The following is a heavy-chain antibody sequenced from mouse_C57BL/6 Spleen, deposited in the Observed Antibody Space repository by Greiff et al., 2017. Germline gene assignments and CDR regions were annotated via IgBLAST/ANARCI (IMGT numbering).Heavy chain of an antibody. CDR2: INSDGSST. CDR1: GFTFSDYY. D-gene: IGHD2-4*01. CDR3: ARYDNDGARDY. J-gene: IGHJ4*01. Sequence: EVMLVQSEGGLVQPGSSMKLSCKASGFTFSDYYMAWVRQVPETGLEWVANINSDGSSTYYLDSLKSRFILTRDNAKNILYLKMSSLKSEDTATYYCARYDNDGARDYWGQGTSVTVSS. V-gene: IGHV5-16*01.